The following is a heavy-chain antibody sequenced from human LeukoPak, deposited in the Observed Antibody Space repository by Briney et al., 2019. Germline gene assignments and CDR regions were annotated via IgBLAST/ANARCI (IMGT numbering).Heavy chain of an antibody. CDR3: VKLNSNYFDY. CDR1: RFTFSSYT. Sequence: PGGSLRLSCSASRFTFSSYTMHWVRQAPGKGLEYVSAITSNGGTTYYADSVKGRFTISRDNSKNTLYLQMSSLRPEDTAVYYCVKLNSNYFDYWGQGTLVTVSS. J-gene: IGHJ4*02. CDR2: ITSNGGTT. V-gene: IGHV3-64D*09. D-gene: IGHD4-11*01.